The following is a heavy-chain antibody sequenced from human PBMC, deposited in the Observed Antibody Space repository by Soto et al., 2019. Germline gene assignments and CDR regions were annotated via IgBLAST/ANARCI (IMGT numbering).Heavy chain of an antibody. CDR1: GYTFTGYY. D-gene: IGHD3-16*02. CDR3: ARDATGELSSLDY. V-gene: IGHV1-2*04. CDR2: INPNSGGT. Sequence: GASVKVSCKASGYTFTGYYMHWVRQAPGQGLEWMGWINPNSGGTNYAQKFQGWVTMTRDTSISTAYMELSRLRSDDTAVYYCARDATGELSSLDYWGQGTLVTVSS. J-gene: IGHJ4*02.